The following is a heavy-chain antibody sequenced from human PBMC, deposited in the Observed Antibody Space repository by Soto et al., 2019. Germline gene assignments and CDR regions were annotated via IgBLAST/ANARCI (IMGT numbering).Heavy chain of an antibody. CDR1: GFTFSSYS. CDR2: ISSSSSTI. J-gene: IGHJ3*02. D-gene: IGHD3-3*01. CDR3: ARDIRSPWSGYYNHAFDI. Sequence: PGGSLRLSCAASGFTFSSYSMNWVRQAPGKGLEWVSYISSSSSTIYYADSVKGRFTISRDNAKNSLYLQMNRLRAEDTAVYYCARDIRSPWSGYYNHAFDIWGQGTMVTVSS. V-gene: IGHV3-48*01.